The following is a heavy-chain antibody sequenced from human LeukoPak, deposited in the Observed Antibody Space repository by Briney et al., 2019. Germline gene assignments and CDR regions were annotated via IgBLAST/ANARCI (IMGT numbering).Heavy chain of an antibody. Sequence: GASVKVSCKASGYTFTSYDINWVRPATGQGLEWMGWMNPNSGNTGYAQKFQGRVTMTRNTSISTAYMELSSLRSEDTAVYYCARGYKLTMALSEGYWGQGTLVTVSS. CDR2: MNPNSGNT. J-gene: IGHJ4*02. CDR1: GYTFTSYD. V-gene: IGHV1-8*01. D-gene: IGHD3-10*01. CDR3: ARGYKLTMALSEGY.